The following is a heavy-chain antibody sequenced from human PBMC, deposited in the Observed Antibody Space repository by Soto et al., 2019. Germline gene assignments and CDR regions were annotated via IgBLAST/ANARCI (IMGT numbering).Heavy chain of an antibody. CDR3: ARDLLVATVVIPVDPAFDI. V-gene: IGHV1-69*08. Sequence: QVQLVQSGAEVKKPGSSVKVSCKASGGTFSSYTISWVRQAPGQGLEWMGRIIPILGIANYAQKFQGRVTITADKSTSTAYMELSSLRSEVTAVYYCARDLLVATVVIPVDPAFDIWGQGTMVTVSS. J-gene: IGHJ3*02. D-gene: IGHD4-17*01. CDR1: GGTFSSYT. CDR2: IIPILGIA.